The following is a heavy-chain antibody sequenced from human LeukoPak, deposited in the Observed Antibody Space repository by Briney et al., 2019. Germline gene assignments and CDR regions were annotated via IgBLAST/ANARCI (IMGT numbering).Heavy chain of an antibody. V-gene: IGHV4-34*01. CDR2: INHSGST. CDR1: GGSFSGYY. J-gene: IGHJ3*02. Sequence: SETLSLTCVVYGGSFSGYYWSWIRQPPGKGLEWIGEINHSGSTNYNPSLKSRVTISVDTSKNQFSLKLSSVTAADTAVYYCASGLYYYGSGSYSEDAFDIWGQGTMVTVSS. D-gene: IGHD3-10*01. CDR3: ASGLYYYGSGSYSEDAFDI.